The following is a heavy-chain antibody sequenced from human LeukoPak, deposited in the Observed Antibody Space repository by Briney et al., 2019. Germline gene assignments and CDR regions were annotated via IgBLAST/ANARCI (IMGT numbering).Heavy chain of an antibody. CDR2: ITASGTTT. CDR1: GFTFSKYA. D-gene: IGHD3-10*01. Sequence: GGSLRLSCAASGFTFSKYAMTWVRQASGKGLEWVSAITASGTTTYYADSVKGRFTISRDDSKNTLSLQMDSLSAEDTALYYCAKYISDSRAYYAFDYWGQGTLVTVSS. V-gene: IGHV3-23*01. CDR3: AKYISDSRAYYAFDY. J-gene: IGHJ4*02.